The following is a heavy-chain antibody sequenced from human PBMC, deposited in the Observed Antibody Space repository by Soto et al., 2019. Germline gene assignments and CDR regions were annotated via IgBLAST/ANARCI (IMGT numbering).Heavy chain of an antibody. D-gene: IGHD3-10*01. Sequence: SETPSLTCTVSGGSISSGGYLWTWIRQHPGKGLEWIGYIYNNGRADHNPSLKSRLTMSLDTSMKQFSMKLFSVTAADTAVYYCARMKDYYLFIDFWGPGTLVTVSS. J-gene: IGHJ4*02. CDR1: GGSISSGGYL. V-gene: IGHV4-31*03. CDR2: IYNNGRA. CDR3: ARMKDYYLFIDF.